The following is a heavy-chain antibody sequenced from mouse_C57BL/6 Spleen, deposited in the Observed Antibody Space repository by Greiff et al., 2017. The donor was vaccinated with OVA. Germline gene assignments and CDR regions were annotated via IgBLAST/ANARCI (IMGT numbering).Heavy chain of an antibody. D-gene: IGHD1-1*01. Sequence: VQLQQSGAELVRPGASVKLSCTASGFNIKDDYMHWVKQRPEQGLEWIGWIDPENGDTEYASKFQGKATITADTSSNTAYLQLSSLTSEYTAVYYCTITTVDYWGQGTTLTVSS. CDR2: IDPENGDT. V-gene: IGHV14-4*01. CDR3: TITTVDY. CDR1: GFNIKDDY. J-gene: IGHJ2*01.